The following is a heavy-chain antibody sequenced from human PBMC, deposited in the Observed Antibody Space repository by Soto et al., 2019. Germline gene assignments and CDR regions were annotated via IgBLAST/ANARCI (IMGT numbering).Heavy chain of an antibody. J-gene: IGHJ4*02. CDR2: IFSNDEK. V-gene: IGHV2-26*01. D-gene: IGHD1-7*01. CDR3: ARLVTGTSYYFDY. CDR1: GYSLSNARMG. Sequence: SCPTLVNPTETLTLTCTVSGYSLSNARMGXSWIRQPPGKALEWLAHIFSNDEKSYSTSLKGRLTISKDTSKSQVVLAMTNMDPVDTATYYCARLVTGTSYYFDYWGQGTLVTASS.